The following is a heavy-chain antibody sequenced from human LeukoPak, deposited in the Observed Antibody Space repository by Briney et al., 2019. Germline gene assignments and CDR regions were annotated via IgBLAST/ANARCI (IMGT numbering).Heavy chain of an antibody. CDR2: IYHSGST. CDR1: GGSISSSSYY. J-gene: IGHJ4*02. V-gene: IGHV4-39*07. D-gene: IGHD3-10*01. Sequence: PSETLSLTCTVSGGSISSSSYYWGWIRQPPGKGLEWIGSIYHSGSTYYNPSLKSRVTISVDTSKNQFSLKLSSVTAADTAVYYCASGGLYYGSGRDESRGYWGQGTLVTVSS. CDR3: ASGGLYYGSGRDESRGY.